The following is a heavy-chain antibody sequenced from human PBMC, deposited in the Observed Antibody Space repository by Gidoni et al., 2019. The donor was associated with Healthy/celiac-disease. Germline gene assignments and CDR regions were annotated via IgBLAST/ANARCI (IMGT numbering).Heavy chain of an antibody. Sequence: EVQLVESGGGLVQPGGSLRLSCAASGFTFSSYWMHWVRHAPGKGLVWFSRINSDGSSTSYADSVKGRFTISRDNAKNTLYLQMNSLRAEDTAVYYWARGMATIFHYGMDVWGQGTTVTVSS. V-gene: IGHV3-74*01. J-gene: IGHJ6*02. CDR1: GFTFSSYW. CDR3: ARGMATIFHYGMDV. CDR2: INSDGSST. D-gene: IGHD5-12*01.